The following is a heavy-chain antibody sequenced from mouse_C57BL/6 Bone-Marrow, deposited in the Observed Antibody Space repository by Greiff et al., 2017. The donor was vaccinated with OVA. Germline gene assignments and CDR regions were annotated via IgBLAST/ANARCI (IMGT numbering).Heavy chain of an antibody. CDR1: GFSLTSYG. CDR3: AKRQIPHYYGSLYAMDY. D-gene: IGHD1-1*01. V-gene: IGHV2-9*01. Sequence: VQRVESGPGLVAPSQSLSITCTVSGFSLTSYGVDWVRQPPGKGLEWLGVIWGGGSTNYNSALMSRLSISKDNSKSQVFLKMNSLQTDDTAMYYCAKRQIPHYYGSLYAMDYWGQGTSVTVSS. J-gene: IGHJ4*01. CDR2: IWGGGST.